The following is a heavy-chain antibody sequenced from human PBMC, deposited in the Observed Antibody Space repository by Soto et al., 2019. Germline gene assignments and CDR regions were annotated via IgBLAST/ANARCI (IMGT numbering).Heavy chain of an antibody. CDR1: GGTFSSYA. J-gene: IGHJ6*02. V-gene: IGHV1-69*06. Sequence: SVKVSCKASGGTFSSYAISWVRQAPGQGLEWMGGIIPIFGTANYAQKFQGRVTITADKSTSTAYMELSSLRSEDTAVYYCARGARERYGMDGWGQGTTVTVSS. CDR3: ARGARERYGMDG. CDR2: IIPIFGTA.